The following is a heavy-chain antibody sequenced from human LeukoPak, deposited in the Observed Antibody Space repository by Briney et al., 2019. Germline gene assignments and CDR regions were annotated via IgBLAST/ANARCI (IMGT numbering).Heavy chain of an antibody. CDR1: GFTFSSYA. CDR2: ISHDGSNK. Sequence: GRSLRLSCAASGFTFSSYAMHWVRQAPGKGLEWVAVISHDGSNKYYADSVKGRFTISRDNSKNTLYLQMNSLRAEDTAVYYCARDQGGYDPVYYYGMDVWGKGTTVTVSS. CDR3: ARDQGGYDPVYYYGMDV. D-gene: IGHD5-12*01. V-gene: IGHV3-30*04. J-gene: IGHJ6*04.